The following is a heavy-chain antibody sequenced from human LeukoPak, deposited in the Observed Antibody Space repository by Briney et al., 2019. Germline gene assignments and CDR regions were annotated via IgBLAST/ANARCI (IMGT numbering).Heavy chain of an antibody. CDR3: ARVRRGSDYYGMDV. Sequence: GASVKVSCKASGYTFTGYYMHWVRQAPGQGLEWMGWINPNSGGTNYAQKFQGWVTMTRDTSISTAYMELSRLRSDDTAVYYCARVRRGSDYYGMDVWGQGTTVTVSS. D-gene: IGHD1-26*01. CDR2: INPNSGGT. CDR1: GYTFTGYY. J-gene: IGHJ6*02. V-gene: IGHV1-2*04.